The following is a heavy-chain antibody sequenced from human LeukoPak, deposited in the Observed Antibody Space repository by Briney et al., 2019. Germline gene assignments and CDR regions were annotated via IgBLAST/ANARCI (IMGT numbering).Heavy chain of an antibody. Sequence: PSGTLSLTCAVSGGSISSSNWWSWVRQSPGKGLEWIGEIYHSGSTNYNPSLKSRVTISVDKSKNQFSLKLSSVTAADTAVYYCAREMRERPYYYDSSGYPFDYWGQGTLVTVSS. CDR3: AREMRERPYYYDSSGYPFDY. V-gene: IGHV4-4*02. CDR1: GGSISSSNW. D-gene: IGHD3-22*01. CDR2: IYHSGST. J-gene: IGHJ4*02.